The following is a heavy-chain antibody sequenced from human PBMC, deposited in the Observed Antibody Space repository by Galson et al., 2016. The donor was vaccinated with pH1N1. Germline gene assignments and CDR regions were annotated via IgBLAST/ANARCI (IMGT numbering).Heavy chain of an antibody. CDR1: GFTFGDYA. D-gene: IGHD3-16*02. V-gene: IGHV3-49*04. CDR3: TRGRIWITLGGFIVPYNFND. CDR2: IRTKAYGGTT. J-gene: IGHJ4*02. Sequence: SLRLSCAASGFTFGDYAMSWVRQAPGKGLEWVGLIRTKAYGGTTQYAASVKGRFTISRDDSKGIAYLQMNSLKSDDSAVYYCTRGRIWITLGGFIVPYNFNDWGQGTLVTVSS.